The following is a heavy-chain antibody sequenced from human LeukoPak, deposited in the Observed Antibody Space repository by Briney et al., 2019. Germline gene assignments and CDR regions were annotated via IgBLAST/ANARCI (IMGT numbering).Heavy chain of an antibody. Sequence: GGSLRLSCAASGFTFSSYAMHWVRQAPGKGLEWVAVISYDGSNKYYADSVKGRFTISRDNSKNTLYLQMNSLRAEDTAGYYCARDPVGATTRYFDYWGQGTLVTVSS. D-gene: IGHD1-26*01. CDR1: GFTFSSYA. CDR3: ARDPVGATTRYFDY. V-gene: IGHV3-30*01. CDR2: ISYDGSNK. J-gene: IGHJ4*02.